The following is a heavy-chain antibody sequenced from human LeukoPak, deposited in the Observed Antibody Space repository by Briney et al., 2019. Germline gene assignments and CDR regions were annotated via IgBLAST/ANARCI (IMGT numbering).Heavy chain of an antibody. J-gene: IGHJ3*02. Sequence: PSETLSLTCTVSGGSISSYYWSWIRQPPGKGLEWIGYIYYSGSTYYNPSLKSRVTISVDTSKNQFSLKLSSVTAADTAVYYCARLIAQDAFDIWGQGTMVTVSS. CDR3: ARLIAQDAFDI. CDR1: GGSISSYY. CDR2: IYYSGST. D-gene: IGHD2/OR15-2a*01. V-gene: IGHV4-59*06.